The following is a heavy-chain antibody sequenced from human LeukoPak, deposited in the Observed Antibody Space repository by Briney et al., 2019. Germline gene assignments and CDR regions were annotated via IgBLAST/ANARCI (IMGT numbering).Heavy chain of an antibody. CDR2: INPNSGGT. J-gene: IGHJ4*02. CDR1: GYTLTKFS. D-gene: IGHD5-18*01. CDR3: ARGGIQLWANFDY. V-gene: IGHV1-2*02. Sequence: ASVKVSCKVSGYTLTKFSIHWVRQAPGKGLEWMGWINPNSGGTNYAQKFQGRVTMTRDTSISTAYMELSRLRSDDTAVYYCARGGIQLWANFDYWGQGTLVTVSS.